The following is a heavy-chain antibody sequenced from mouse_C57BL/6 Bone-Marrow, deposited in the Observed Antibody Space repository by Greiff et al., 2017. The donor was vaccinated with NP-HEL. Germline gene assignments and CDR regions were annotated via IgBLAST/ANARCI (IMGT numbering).Heavy chain of an antibody. CDR2: IDPSDSET. CDR1: GYTFTSYW. Sequence: QVQLQQSGAELVRPGSSVKLSCKASGYTFTSYWMHWVKQRPIQGLEWIGNIDPSDSETHYNQKFKDKATLTVDKSSSTAYMQLSSLTSEDSAVYYCAREGLGGYFFDYWGQGTTLTVSS. D-gene: IGHD1-1*02. J-gene: IGHJ2*01. CDR3: AREGLGGYFFDY. V-gene: IGHV1-52*01.